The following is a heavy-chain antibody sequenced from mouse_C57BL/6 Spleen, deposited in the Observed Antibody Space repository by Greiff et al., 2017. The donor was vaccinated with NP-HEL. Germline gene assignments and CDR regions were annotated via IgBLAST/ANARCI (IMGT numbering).Heavy chain of an antibody. CDR3: ARGDDGYGY. V-gene: IGHV1-69*01. CDR1: GYTFTSYW. J-gene: IGHJ2*01. Sequence: QVQLQQPGAELVMPGASVKLSCKASGYTFTSYWMHWVKQRPGQGLEWIGEIDPSDSYTNYNQKFKGKSTLTVDKSSSTAYMQLSSLTSEDSAVYYCARGDDGYGYWGQGTTLTVSS. CDR2: IDPSDSYT. D-gene: IGHD2-3*01.